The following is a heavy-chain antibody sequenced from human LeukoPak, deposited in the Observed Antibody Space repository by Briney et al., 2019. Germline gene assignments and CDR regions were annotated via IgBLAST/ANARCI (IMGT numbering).Heavy chain of an antibody. V-gene: IGHV3-23*01. D-gene: IGHD1-14*01. J-gene: IGHJ5*02. CDR1: GFTFSSYS. CDR2: ISGNSGTT. Sequence: GGSLRLSCAASGFTFSSYSMNWVRQAPGKGLEWVSGISGNSGTTYYADSVKGRFTISRDNSKNTLYLQMNSLRAEDTAVYYCAKKYNTGLDPWGQGTLVTVSS. CDR3: AKKYNTGLDP.